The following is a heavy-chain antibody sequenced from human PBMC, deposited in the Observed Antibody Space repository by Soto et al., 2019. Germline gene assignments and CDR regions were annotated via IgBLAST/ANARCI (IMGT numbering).Heavy chain of an antibody. CDR2: INHLETT. V-gene: IGHV4-30-2*01. D-gene: IGHD1-26*01. CDR1: GAYITFGGYS. CDR3: ARGGGSDSFDY. J-gene: IGHJ4*02. Sequence: TSETLSLTCTVSGAYITFGGYSWSWIRQTPGKGLEWIGYINHLETTFYNPSFESRLTLSIDRAKNQFSLKLHSMSAADRAVYFCARGGGSDSFDYWGQGILVTVSS.